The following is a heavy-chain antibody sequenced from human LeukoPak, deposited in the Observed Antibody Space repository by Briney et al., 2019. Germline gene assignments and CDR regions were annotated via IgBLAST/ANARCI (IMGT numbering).Heavy chain of an antibody. V-gene: IGHV4-34*01. CDR1: GGSFSGYY. CDR2: INHSGST. D-gene: IGHD6-19*01. CDR3: ARVYSSGWPNYYYYGMDV. Sequence: PSETLSLTRAVYGGSFSGYYWSWIRQPPGKGLEWIGEINHSGSTNYNPSLKSRVTISVDTSKNQFSLKLSSVTAADTAVYYCARVYSSGWPNYYYYGMDVWGQGTTVTVSS. J-gene: IGHJ6*02.